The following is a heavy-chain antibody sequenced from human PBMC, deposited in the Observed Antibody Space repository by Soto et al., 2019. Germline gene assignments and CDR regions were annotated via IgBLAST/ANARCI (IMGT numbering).Heavy chain of an antibody. D-gene: IGHD6-19*01. J-gene: IGHJ6*02. V-gene: IGHV3-21*01. CDR3: AREKGGGSGWYDGYYYGMDV. Sequence: GGSLRLSCAASGFTFSSYSMNWVRQAPGKGLEWVSSSSSSSSYIYYADSVKGRFTISRDNAKNSLYLQMNSLRAEDTAVYYCAREKGGGSGWYDGYYYGMDVWGQGTTVTVS. CDR2: SSSSSSYI. CDR1: GFTFSSYS.